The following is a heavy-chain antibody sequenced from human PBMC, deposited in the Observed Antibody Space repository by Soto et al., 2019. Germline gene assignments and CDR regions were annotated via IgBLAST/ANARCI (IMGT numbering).Heavy chain of an antibody. CDR3: ARDPRNLGLDP. J-gene: IGHJ5*02. CDR2: IDGDGTST. Sequence: LRLSCAASGFTFSGYWMYWVRQSPGKGLVWVSRIDGDGTSTGYADSVKGRFTTSRDNAKNTLYLQMNSLRAEDTAVYYCARDPRNLGLDPWGLGTLVTVSS. V-gene: IGHV3-74*01. D-gene: IGHD4-4*01. CDR1: GFTFSGYW.